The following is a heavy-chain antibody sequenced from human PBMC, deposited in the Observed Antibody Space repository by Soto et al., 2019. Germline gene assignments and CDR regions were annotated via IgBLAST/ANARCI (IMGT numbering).Heavy chain of an antibody. D-gene: IGHD2-15*01. CDR3: ARGYCSGDTCYHIDY. V-gene: IGHV3-23*01. CDR1: GFTFSSYV. J-gene: IGHJ4*02. Sequence: EVQLLDSGGGSVQPGGSLRLSCEASGFTFSSYVMRWVRQAPGKGLEWVSSISGSGGSTYYTDSVKGRFTISRDNSKNTLYLQMNSLRAEDTAVYFCARGYCSGDTCYHIDYWGQGTLVTVSS. CDR2: ISGSGGST.